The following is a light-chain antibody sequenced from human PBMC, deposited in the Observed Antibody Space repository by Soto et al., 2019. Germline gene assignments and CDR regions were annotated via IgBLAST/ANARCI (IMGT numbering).Light chain of an antibody. CDR3: SSYAGSNNYV. V-gene: IGLV2-8*01. CDR1: SSDVGAYNF. J-gene: IGLJ1*01. CDR2: EFS. Sequence: QSALTQPRSVSGSPGQSVTISCTGTSSDVGAYNFVSWYQQHPGKAPKLMIYEFSKRPSGVPDRFSGSKSGDTASLTVSGLQAEDEADYYCSSYAGSNNYVFGTGTKVTVL.